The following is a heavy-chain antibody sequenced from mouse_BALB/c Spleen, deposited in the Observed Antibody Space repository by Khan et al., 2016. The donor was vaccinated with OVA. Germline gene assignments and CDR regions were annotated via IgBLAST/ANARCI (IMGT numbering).Heavy chain of an antibody. CDR3: ARAFYRYDGYYAIDY. Sequence: VQLQESGPGLVAPSQSLSITCTVSGFSLSRYNIHWVRQPPGKGLEWLGMIWGGGGTDYNSTIKSRLSICKDNSKSQVFLKMNSLQSDDSSIYDCARAFYRYDGYYAIDYWGQGTSVTVSS. CDR1: GFSLSRYN. D-gene: IGHD2-14*01. CDR2: IWGGGGT. V-gene: IGHV2-6-4*01. J-gene: IGHJ4*01.